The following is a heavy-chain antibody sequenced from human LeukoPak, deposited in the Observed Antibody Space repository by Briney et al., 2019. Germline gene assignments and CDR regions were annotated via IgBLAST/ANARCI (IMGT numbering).Heavy chain of an antibody. J-gene: IGHJ4*02. CDR1: GGTFNSYT. V-gene: IGHV1-69*04. D-gene: IGHD3-10*01. CDR2: IIPILGIA. CDR3: AREGGAIIDY. Sequence: ASVKVSCKASGGTFNSYTISWVRQAPGQGLEGMGRIIPILGIANYAQKFQGRVTITADKSTSTAYMELSSLRSEDTAVYYCAREGGAIIDYWGQGTLVTVSS.